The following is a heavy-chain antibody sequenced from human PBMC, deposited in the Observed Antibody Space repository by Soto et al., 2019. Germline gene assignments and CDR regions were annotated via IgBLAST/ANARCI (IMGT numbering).Heavy chain of an antibody. CDR1: GFTFSDYY. CDR2: ISSSGSTI. J-gene: IGHJ3*02. D-gene: IGHD6-13*01. V-gene: IGHV3-11*01. CDR3: ARGGRVIAAGAFDI. Sequence: GGSMRLSCAASGFTFSDYYMSWIRQAPGKGLVWVSYISSSGSTIYYADSVKGRFTISRDNAKNSLYLQMNSMRAEDTAVYYCARGGRVIAAGAFDIWGQGTMVAVSS.